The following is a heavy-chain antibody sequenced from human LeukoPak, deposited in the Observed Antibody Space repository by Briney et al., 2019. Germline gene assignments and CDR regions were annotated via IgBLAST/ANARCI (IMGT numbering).Heavy chain of an antibody. J-gene: IGHJ5*02. CDR2: INPNSGGT. Sequence: ASVKVSCKASGYTFVGYYMHWVRQAPGQGLEWMGWINPNSGGTNYAQKFQGRVTMARDTSISTAYMELSRLRSDDTAVYYCAREKYPVGFDPWGQGTLVTVSS. CDR3: AREKYPVGFDP. D-gene: IGHD2-2*01. V-gene: IGHV1-2*02. CDR1: GYTFVGYY.